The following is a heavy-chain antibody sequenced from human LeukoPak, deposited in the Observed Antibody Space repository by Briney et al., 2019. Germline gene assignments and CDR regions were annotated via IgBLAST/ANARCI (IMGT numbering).Heavy chain of an antibody. V-gene: IGHV3-48*01. D-gene: IGHD5-18*01. Sequence: GVSLRLPCAASGFTFSSYSMNWVRQAPGKGMEWVSYISSSSSTIYYADSVKGRFTISRDNAKNSLYLQMNSLRAEDTAVYYCARVDFRGYSLWGQGTMVTVSS. CDR2: ISSSSSTI. J-gene: IGHJ3*01. CDR1: GFTFSSYS. CDR3: ARVDFRGYSL.